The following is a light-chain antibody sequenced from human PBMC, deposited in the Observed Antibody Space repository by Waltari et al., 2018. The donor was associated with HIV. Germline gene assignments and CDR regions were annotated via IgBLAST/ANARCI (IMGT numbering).Light chain of an antibody. J-gene: IGLJ2*01. V-gene: IGLV2-18*02. CDR3: SSYTYRRTLI. CDR1: TSDFGSYLR. Sequence: QSALTQPPSVSGSPGQSVTISCTGPTSDFGSYLRVSWYQQAPGTAPKFIIYEFDSRPSGVPDRFSGSTAGNTASLNISGLQPEDEAVYFFSSYTYRRTLIFGGGTKVTVL. CDR2: EFD.